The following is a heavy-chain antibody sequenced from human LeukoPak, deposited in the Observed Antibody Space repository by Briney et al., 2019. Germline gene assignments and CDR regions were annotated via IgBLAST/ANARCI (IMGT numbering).Heavy chain of an antibody. Sequence: PSETLSLTCAVSGGSISSGGYSWSWIRQPPGKGLEWIGYIYHSGSTYYNPSLKSRVTISVDTSKNQFSLKLSAVTAADTAIYYCARVDNPPGCFDPWGQGTLVTVSS. CDR3: ARVDNPPGCFDP. CDR2: IYHSGST. D-gene: IGHD3-10*01. V-gene: IGHV4-30-2*01. J-gene: IGHJ5*02. CDR1: GGSISSGGYS.